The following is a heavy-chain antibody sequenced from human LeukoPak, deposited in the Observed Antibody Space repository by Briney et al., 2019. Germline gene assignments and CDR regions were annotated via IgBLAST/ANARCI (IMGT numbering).Heavy chain of an antibody. V-gene: IGHV3-74*01. Sequence: GGSLRLSCAASGFTFSSYWMHWVRQVPGKGLVWVSHINRDGSSTNYADTVKGRFTISRDNAKNSLYLQMNSLRAEDTTVYYCARPRYYDSSGYYFDIWGQGTMVTVSS. CDR2: INRDGSST. D-gene: IGHD3-22*01. CDR3: ARPRYYDSSGYYFDI. J-gene: IGHJ3*02. CDR1: GFTFSSYW.